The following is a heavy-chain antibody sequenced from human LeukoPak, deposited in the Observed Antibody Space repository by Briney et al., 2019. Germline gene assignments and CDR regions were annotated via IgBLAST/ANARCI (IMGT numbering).Heavy chain of an antibody. V-gene: IGHV4-59*11. Sequence: SETLSLTCTVSGGSISSHYWSWIRQPPGKGLEWIGYIYYSGSTNYNPSLKSRVTISVDTSKNQFSLKLSSVTAADTAVYYCARSYDFWSGYQSQYYYYYMDVWGKGTTVTVSS. D-gene: IGHD3-3*01. CDR3: ARSYDFWSGYQSQYYYYYMDV. J-gene: IGHJ6*03. CDR1: GGSISSHY. CDR2: IYYSGST.